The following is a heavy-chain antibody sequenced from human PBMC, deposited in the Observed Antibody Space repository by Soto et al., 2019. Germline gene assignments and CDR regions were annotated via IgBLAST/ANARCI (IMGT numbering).Heavy chain of an antibody. Sequence: GGSLRLSCAASGFTFSSYAMSWVRQAPGKGLEWVSAISGSGGSTYYADSVKGRFTISRDNSQNTLYLQMNSLRAEDTAVYYCAKKSCSSPGCPYGMDVWGQGTTVTVSS. V-gene: IGHV3-23*01. D-gene: IGHD2-2*01. CDR1: GFTFSSYA. J-gene: IGHJ6*02. CDR3: AKKSCSSPGCPYGMDV. CDR2: ISGSGGST.